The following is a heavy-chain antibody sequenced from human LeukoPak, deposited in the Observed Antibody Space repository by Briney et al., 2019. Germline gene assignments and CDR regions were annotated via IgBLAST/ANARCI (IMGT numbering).Heavy chain of an antibody. CDR2: ISAYNGNT. CDR3: SRDLRRSYYGSGSGADY. D-gene: IGHD3-10*01. J-gene: IGHJ4*02. Sequence: GASVKVSCKASGYTFTSYGISWVRQAPGQGLEWMGWISAYNGNTNYAQKLQGRVTMTTDTSTNTAYMELRSLRSDDTAVYYCSRDLRRSYYGSGSGADYWGQGTLVTVSS. V-gene: IGHV1-18*01. CDR1: GYTFTSYG.